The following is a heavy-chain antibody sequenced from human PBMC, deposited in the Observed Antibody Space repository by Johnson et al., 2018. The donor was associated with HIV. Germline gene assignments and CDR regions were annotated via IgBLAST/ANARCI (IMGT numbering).Heavy chain of an antibody. D-gene: IGHD1-1*01. V-gene: IGHV3-7*05. CDR1: GFTFSSHW. CDR3: ARSRNYACDI. Sequence: GGALVQPGGSLRLSCAASGFTFSSHWLNWVRQAPGKGLEWVAFINADGSAKTYMDSARGRFTISRDNAENSLFLQIHSLRAEDTAVYYCARSRNYACDIWGQGTMVTVSS. J-gene: IGHJ3*02. CDR2: INADGSAK.